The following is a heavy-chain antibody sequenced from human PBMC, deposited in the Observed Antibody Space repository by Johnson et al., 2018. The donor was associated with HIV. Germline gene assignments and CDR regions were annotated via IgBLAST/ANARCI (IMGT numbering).Heavy chain of an antibody. V-gene: IGHV3-30*02. Sequence: QEKLVESGGGVVQPGRSLRLSCAASGFTFRSHAMHWVRQAPGKGLEWVTFIRYDGSNKYYADSVKGRFTISRDNSKNTLYVQMNSLRVEDTAVYYCAKDDSPSVAFDIWGQGTMVIVSS. CDR3: AKDDSPSVAFDI. CDR2: IRYDGSNK. J-gene: IGHJ3*02. D-gene: IGHD5-18*01. CDR1: GFTFRSHA.